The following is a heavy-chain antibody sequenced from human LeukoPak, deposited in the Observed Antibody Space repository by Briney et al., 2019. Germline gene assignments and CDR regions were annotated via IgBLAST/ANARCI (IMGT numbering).Heavy chain of an antibody. V-gene: IGHV4-39*07. D-gene: IGHD6-19*01. CDR2: IYYSGSS. Sequence: PSETLSLTCTVSGGSISSSSYYWDWIRQPPGKGLEWIGNIYYSGSSYFNPSLRSRVTISVDTSNNQFSLKLSSVTAADTAVYYCARDFHSSGRFDPWGQGTLVTVSS. CDR3: ARDFHSSGRFDP. J-gene: IGHJ5*02. CDR1: GGSISSSSYY.